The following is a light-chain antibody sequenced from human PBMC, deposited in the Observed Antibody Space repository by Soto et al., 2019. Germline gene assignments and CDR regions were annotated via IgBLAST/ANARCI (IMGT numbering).Light chain of an antibody. J-gene: IGLJ1*01. CDR1: SSDVGGYNY. CDR3: SSYTTSNTRQIV. CDR2: DVS. Sequence: QSVLTQPASVSGSPGQSITISCTGTSSDVGGYNYVSWYQQHPGKAPKFIIYDVSNRPSGVSNRFSGSKSGNTASLTISGLQAEDGADYYCSSYTTSNTRQIVFGTGTKV. V-gene: IGLV2-14*01.